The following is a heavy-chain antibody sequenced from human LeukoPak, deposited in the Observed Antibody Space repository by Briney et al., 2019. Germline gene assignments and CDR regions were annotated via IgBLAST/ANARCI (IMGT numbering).Heavy chain of an antibody. J-gene: IGHJ4*02. CDR3: XXXXEYYYDSNAFDY. CDR2: IYTSGST. Sequence: SETLSLTCTVSGGSISSGSYYWSWIRQPAGKGLEWIGRIYTSGSTNYNPSLKSRVTISVDTSKNQFSLKLSSVTAADTAVYYXXXXXEYYYDSNAFDYWGQGTLVTVSS. D-gene: IGHD3-22*01. V-gene: IGHV4-61*02. CDR1: GGSISSGSYY.